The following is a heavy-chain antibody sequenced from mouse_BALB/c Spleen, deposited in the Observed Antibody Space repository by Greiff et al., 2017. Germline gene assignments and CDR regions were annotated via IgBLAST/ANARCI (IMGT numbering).Heavy chain of an antibody. CDR1: GFSLTSYG. CDR2: IWAGGST. J-gene: IGHJ1*01. D-gene: IGHD1-1*01. CDR3: ARDYYGSSWYFDV. V-gene: IGHV2-9*02. Sequence: VMLVESGPGLVAPSQSLSITCTVSGFSLTSYGVHWVRQPPGKGLEWLGVIWAGGSTNYNSALMSRLSISKDNSKSQVFLKMNSLQTDDTAMYYCARDYYGSSWYFDVWGAGTTVTVSS.